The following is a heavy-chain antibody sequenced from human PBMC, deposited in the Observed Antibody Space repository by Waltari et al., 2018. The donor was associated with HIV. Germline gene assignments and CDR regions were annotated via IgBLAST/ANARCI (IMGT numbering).Heavy chain of an antibody. D-gene: IGHD2-2*01. Sequence: QEQLVESGGGVVQPGRSLRLSCAASGFHFSSYGMYWVRPAPGKGLDWVAGMANDGSRIEYADSVKGRFTISRDTSTNTLFLQMNSLRSDDTAVYFCAKDPGYSTNWHSFFYYRMDVWGQGTTVTVSS. V-gene: IGHV3-30*18. J-gene: IGHJ6*02. CDR2: MANDGSRI. CDR1: GFHFSSYG. CDR3: AKDPGYSTNWHSFFYYRMDV.